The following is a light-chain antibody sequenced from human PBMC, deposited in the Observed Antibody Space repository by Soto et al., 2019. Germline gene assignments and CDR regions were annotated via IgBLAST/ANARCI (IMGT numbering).Light chain of an antibody. Sequence: QSVLTQPASLSGSPGQSITISCTGTSSDVGAYDSVSWYQQHPGKAAKLMIYDVNNRPSGVSNHFSGSKSGNTASLTISGLQTEDEADYYCRSYTSSYTLAFGRGTKLTVL. CDR3: RSYTSSYTLA. CDR2: DVN. J-gene: IGLJ2*01. CDR1: SSDVGAYDS. V-gene: IGLV2-14*01.